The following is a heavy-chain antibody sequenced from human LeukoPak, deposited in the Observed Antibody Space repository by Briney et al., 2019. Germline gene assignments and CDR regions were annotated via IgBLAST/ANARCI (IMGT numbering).Heavy chain of an antibody. CDR1: AGTFSTYV. D-gene: IGHD3-22*01. J-gene: IGHJ4*02. V-gene: IGHV1-69*13. Sequence: ASVKVSCKASAGTFSTYVISWVRQASGQGLEWMGGITPIFGTAKYAQKFQGRVTVTADESTSTAYMELSSLRSEDTAVYYCARDAAIYDSSGYYYLWWGQGTLVTVSS. CDR2: ITPIFGTA. CDR3: ARDAAIYDSSGYYYLW.